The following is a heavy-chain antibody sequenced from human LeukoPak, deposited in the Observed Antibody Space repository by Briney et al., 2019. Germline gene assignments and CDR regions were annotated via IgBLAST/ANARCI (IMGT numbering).Heavy chain of an antibody. D-gene: IGHD3-3*01. CDR2: ISSSGSTI. CDR1: GFTFSSYE. J-gene: IGHJ4*02. V-gene: IGHV3-48*03. CDR3: AREGRRITIFGVVINFDY. Sequence: GGSLRLSCAASGFTFSSYEMNWVRQAPGKGLEWVSYISSSGSTIYYADSVKGRFTISRDNAKSSLYLQMNSLRAEDTAVYYCAREGRRITIFGVVINFDYWGQGTLVTVSS.